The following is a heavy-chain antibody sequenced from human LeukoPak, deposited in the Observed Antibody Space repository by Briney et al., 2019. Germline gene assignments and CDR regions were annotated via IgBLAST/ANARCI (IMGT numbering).Heavy chain of an antibody. D-gene: IGHD3-3*01. V-gene: IGHV4-59*01. CDR1: GDSFSRYY. CDR2: IYNSGTI. CDR3: ARGITIFGVVISYYFDY. J-gene: IGHJ4*02. Sequence: SETLSLTCNVSGDSFSRYYWNWIRQPPGKRLEWIGCIYNSGTIKYNPSLRSRAAISIDTSKDQFSLQLSSVTAADTAVYYCARGITIFGVVISYYFDYWGQGTLVTVSS.